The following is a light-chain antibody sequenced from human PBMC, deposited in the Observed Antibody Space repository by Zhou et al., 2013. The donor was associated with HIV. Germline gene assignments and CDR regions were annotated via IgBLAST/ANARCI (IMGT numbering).Light chain of an antibody. CDR3: QQTYSRVST. J-gene: IGKJ2*01. CDR1: QSITSY. Sequence: DIQMTQSPLSLSAAVGDSVTITCRASQSITSYLNWFQHKAGKAPTVLIFGASTLHDGVPSRFSGGGSGTDFTLTINNVQPGDSATYYCQQTYSRVSTFGQGTILEIK. V-gene: IGKV1-39*01. CDR2: GAS.